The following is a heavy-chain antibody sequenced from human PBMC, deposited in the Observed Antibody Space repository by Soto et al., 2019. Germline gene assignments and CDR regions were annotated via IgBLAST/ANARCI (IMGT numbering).Heavy chain of an antibody. D-gene: IGHD1-7*01. V-gene: IGHV3-23*01. CDR2: IDGSGYDT. Sequence: GGSLRLSCEASGFTFSTHNMGWVRQAPGRGLERVSAIDGSGYDTYYANSVKGRFTISRDNSKTTVYLQLNGLRAEGTAVYYCAKAARELNEPYFFDYWGQGALVTVSS. CDR3: AKAARELNEPYFFDY. CDR1: GFTFSTHN. J-gene: IGHJ4*02.